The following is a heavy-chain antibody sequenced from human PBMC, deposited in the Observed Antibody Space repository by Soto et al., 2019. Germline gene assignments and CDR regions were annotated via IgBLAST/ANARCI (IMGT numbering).Heavy chain of an antibody. Sequence: SETLSLTCTDSGGSISSYYWSWIRQPPGKGLEWIGYVYYSGSTNYNPSLKGRVTISVDTSKKQFSLKLSSVTAADTAVYYDGTRTYKDSTPLDPWGEGTLVTVSS. V-gene: IGHV4-59*01. D-gene: IGHD1-20*01. CDR2: VYYSGST. J-gene: IGHJ5*02. CDR1: GGSISSYY. CDR3: GTRTYKDSTPLDP.